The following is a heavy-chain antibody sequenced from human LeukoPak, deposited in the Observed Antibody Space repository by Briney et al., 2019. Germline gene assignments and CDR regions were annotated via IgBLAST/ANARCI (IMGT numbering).Heavy chain of an antibody. V-gene: IGHV3-33*01. Sequence: GGSLRLSCAASGFTFSSYGMHWVRQAPGKGLEWVAVIWYDGSNKYYADPVKGRFTISRDNSKNTLYLQMNSLRAEDTAVYYCAREIRSDYYGSGKVVDYWGQGTLVTVSS. J-gene: IGHJ4*02. CDR2: IWYDGSNK. CDR1: GFTFSSYG. CDR3: AREIRSDYYGSGKVVDY. D-gene: IGHD3-10*01.